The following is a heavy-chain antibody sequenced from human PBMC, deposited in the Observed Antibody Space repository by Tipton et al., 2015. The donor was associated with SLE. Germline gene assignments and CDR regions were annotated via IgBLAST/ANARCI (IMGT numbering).Heavy chain of an antibody. Sequence: TLSLTCTVSGGSISTFYWTWIRQPPGKGLEWIGYIFYSDNTNYNPSLKSRVTISVDTSKNQFSLELNSVTAADTAVYYCARGYPPDGFEWWGPGTMVTASS. J-gene: IGHJ3*01. CDR3: ARGYPPDGFEW. CDR1: GGSISTFY. CDR2: IFYSDNT. D-gene: IGHD3-9*01. V-gene: IGHV4-59*01.